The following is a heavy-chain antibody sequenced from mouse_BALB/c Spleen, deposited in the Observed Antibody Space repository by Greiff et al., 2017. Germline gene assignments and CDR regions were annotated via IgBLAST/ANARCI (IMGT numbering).Heavy chain of an antibody. CDR3: TRADGNYDAMDY. V-gene: IGHV5-6-4*01. CDR2: ISSGGSYT. D-gene: IGHD2-1*01. CDR1: GFTFSNYT. J-gene: IGHJ4*01. Sequence: EVKLMESGGGLVKPGGSLKLSCAASGFTFSNYTMSWVRQTPEKRLEWVATISSGGSYTYYPDSVKGRFTISRDNAKNTLYLQMSSLKSEDTAMYYCTRADGNYDAMDYWGQGTSVTVSS.